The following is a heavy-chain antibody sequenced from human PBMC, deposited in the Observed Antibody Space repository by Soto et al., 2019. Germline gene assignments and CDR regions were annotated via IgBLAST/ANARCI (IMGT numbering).Heavy chain of an antibody. D-gene: IGHD5-18*01. V-gene: IGHV4-59*01. CDR1: RGSITCYY. CDR3: ARGLTAMETYYFDY. CDR2: IYSSGST. Sequence: ECLCLTCTVSRGSITCYYCSWLRQPPGKGLEWIGYIYSSGSTNYTPSLKSRVTISVDTPKNQFSLKLSSVTAADTAVYYCARGLTAMETYYFDYWGQGTLVTVS. J-gene: IGHJ4*02.